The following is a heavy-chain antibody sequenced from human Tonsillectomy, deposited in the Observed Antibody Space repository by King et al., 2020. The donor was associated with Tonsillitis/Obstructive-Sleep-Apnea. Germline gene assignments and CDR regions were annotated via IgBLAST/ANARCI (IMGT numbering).Heavy chain of an antibody. V-gene: IGHV3-23*04. CDR2: ISGIGDRT. D-gene: IGHD6-25*01. J-gene: IGHJ4*02. CDR1: GFSFNNYA. Sequence: VQLVQSGGGLVQPGGSLRLSCAASGFSFNNYAMSWVRQAPGMGLEWVSAISGIGDRTYYADSVKGRFTISRDSSKNTLHLLMNSLRAGDTAVYFCAKASYGSAWDYWGQGALVTVSS. CDR3: AKASYGSAWDY.